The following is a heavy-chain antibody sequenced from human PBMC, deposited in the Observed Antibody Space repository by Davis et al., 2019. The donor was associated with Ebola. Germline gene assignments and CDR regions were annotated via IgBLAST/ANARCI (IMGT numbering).Heavy chain of an antibody. V-gene: IGHV3-11*04. CDR1: GFTFSDYY. J-gene: IGHJ6*02. CDR3: AREVPAAMGYYYYYGMDV. D-gene: IGHD2-2*01. Sequence: GGSLRLSCAASGFTFSDYYMSWIRQAPGKGLEWVSYISSSGSTIYYADSVKGRFTISRDNAKNSLYLQMNSLRAEDTAVYYCAREVPAAMGYYYYYGMDVWGQGTTVTVSS. CDR2: ISSSGSTI.